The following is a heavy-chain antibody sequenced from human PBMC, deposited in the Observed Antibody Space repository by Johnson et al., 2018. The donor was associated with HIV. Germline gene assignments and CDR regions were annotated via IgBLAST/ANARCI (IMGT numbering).Heavy chain of an antibody. J-gene: IGHJ3*02. CDR2: ISFTDMT. V-gene: IGHV3-23*04. Sequence: VQLVESGGGFVQPGGSLRLSCAASGFRFNDYALSWVRQAPGKGLEWVSAISFTDMTYYADSVKGRFTISRDNSKNTLYLQMNSLRAEDTAVYYCARESANSGRYSGAFDIWGQGTMVTVSS. CDR1: GFRFNDYA. CDR3: ARESANSGRYSGAFDI. D-gene: IGHD1-26*01.